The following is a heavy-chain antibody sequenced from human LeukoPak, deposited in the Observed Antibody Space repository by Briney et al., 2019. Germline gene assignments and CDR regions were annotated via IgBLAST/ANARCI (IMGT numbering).Heavy chain of an antibody. J-gene: IGHJ5*02. CDR1: GYTFTSYY. CDR3: ARGRIRIAVAGSNWFDP. Sequence: ASVKVSCKASGYTFTSYYMHWVRQAPGQGLEWMGIINPSGGSTSYAQKFQGRVTMTRDTSTSTVYVELSSLRSEDTAVYYCARGRIRIAVAGSNWFDPWGQGTLVTVSS. V-gene: IGHV1-46*01. D-gene: IGHD6-19*01. CDR2: INPSGGST.